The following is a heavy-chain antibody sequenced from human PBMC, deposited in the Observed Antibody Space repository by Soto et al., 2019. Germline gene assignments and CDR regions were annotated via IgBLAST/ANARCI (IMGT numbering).Heavy chain of an antibody. CDR2: IWYDGSNK. CDR3: ARSDDYYDCSGYSALFDY. D-gene: IGHD3-22*01. J-gene: IGHJ4*02. Sequence: PGGSLRLCCAASGFTFSSYGMHWVRQAPGKGLEWVAVIWYDGSNKYYADSVKGRFTISRDNSKNTLYLQMNSLRAEDTAVYYCARSDDYYDCSGYSALFDYWGQGTLVTSPQ. CDR1: GFTFSSYG. V-gene: IGHV3-33*01.